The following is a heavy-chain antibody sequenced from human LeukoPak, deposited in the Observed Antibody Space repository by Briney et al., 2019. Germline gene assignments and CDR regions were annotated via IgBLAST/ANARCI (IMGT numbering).Heavy chain of an antibody. Sequence: GGSLRLSCAASGFTFSSYAMSWVRQAPGKGLEWVSTISVSGGSTYYADSVKGRFTISRDNSKNTLYLQMNSLRAEDTAVYYCAKDTYYDSSGYYPPDFDYWGQGTLVTVSS. CDR3: AKDTYYDSSGYYPPDFDY. CDR2: ISVSGGST. D-gene: IGHD3-22*01. V-gene: IGHV3-23*01. CDR1: GFTFSSYA. J-gene: IGHJ4*02.